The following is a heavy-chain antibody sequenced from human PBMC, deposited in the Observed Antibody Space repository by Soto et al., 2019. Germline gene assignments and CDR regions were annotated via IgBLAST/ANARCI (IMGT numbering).Heavy chain of an antibody. CDR1: GFTFSSYA. J-gene: IGHJ6*02. CDR3: AKGLSRAYYYGMDV. V-gene: IGHV3-23*01. D-gene: IGHD6-13*01. CDR2: ISGSGGST. Sequence: GSLRLSCAASGFTFSSYAMSWVRQAPGKGLEWVSAISGSGGSTYYADSVKGRFTISRDNSKNTLYLQMNSLRAEDTAVYYCAKGLSRAYYYGMDVWGQGTTATVSS.